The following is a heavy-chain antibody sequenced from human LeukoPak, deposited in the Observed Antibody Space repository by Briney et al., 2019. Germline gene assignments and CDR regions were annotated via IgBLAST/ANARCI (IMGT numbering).Heavy chain of an antibody. CDR3: ARDHTSGYAGQ. D-gene: IGHD3-22*01. V-gene: IGHV3-23*01. Sequence: PGGSLRLSCAASGFTFSSYWMHWVRQAPGKGLEWVSVISGSGDSTYYADSVKGRFTISRDNSKNTLYLQMNSLRAEDTAVYYCARDHTSGYAGQWGQGTLVTVSS. J-gene: IGHJ4*02. CDR1: GFTFSSYW. CDR2: ISGSGDST.